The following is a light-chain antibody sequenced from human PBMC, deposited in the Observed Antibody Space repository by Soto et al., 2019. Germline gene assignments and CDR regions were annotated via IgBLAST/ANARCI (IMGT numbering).Light chain of an antibody. CDR1: SSTIGRYT. V-gene: IGLV1-44*01. CDR2: TNN. CDR3: AAWDDSLNTPV. J-gene: IGLJ1*01. Sequence: QSALTQPPSASGTPGQRVTISCSGSSSTIGRYTVDWYQQLPGAAPKLLIYTNNQRPSGVPDRFSGSKSGTSASLAISGLQSEDEADYFCAAWDDSLNTPVFGTGTKLTVL.